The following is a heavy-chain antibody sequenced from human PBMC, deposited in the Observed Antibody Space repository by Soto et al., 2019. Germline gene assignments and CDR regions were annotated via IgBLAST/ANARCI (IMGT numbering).Heavy chain of an antibody. CDR3: AHTISLRWVWEFHMDV. Sequence: QITLKESGPTLVKPTQTLTLTCTFSGFSLSTSGVGVGWIRQPPGKALEWLALIYWDADKRSSPSLKSRLTFTKETSNNQVVLTITYMHAGDTATYCCAHTISLRWVWEFHMDVWGKGTTVTVSS. CDR2: IYWDADK. CDR1: GFSLSTSGVG. D-gene: IGHD3-10*01. V-gene: IGHV2-5*02. J-gene: IGHJ6*03.